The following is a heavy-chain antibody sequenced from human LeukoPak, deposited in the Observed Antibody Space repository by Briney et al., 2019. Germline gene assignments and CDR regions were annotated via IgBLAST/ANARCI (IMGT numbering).Heavy chain of an antibody. CDR1: GGSFSGYY. D-gene: IGHD2-2*01. J-gene: IGHJ5*02. CDR3: ARARDIVVVXAATRXXNXFDP. V-gene: IGHV4-34*01. CDR2: INHSGST. Sequence: SETLSLTCAVYGGSFSGYYWSWLRQPPGKGLEWIGEINHSGSTNYNPSLKSRVTISVDTSKNQFSLKLSSVTAADTAVYYCARARDIVVVXAATRXXNXFDPWGQGTLVTVS.